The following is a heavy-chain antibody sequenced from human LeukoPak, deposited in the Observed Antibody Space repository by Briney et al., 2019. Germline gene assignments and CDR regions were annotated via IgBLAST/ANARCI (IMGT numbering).Heavy chain of an antibody. J-gene: IGHJ4*02. CDR3: ARDSASPPVTFDY. CDR2: ITSSSSTL. D-gene: IGHD4-17*01. Sequence: GGSLRLSCSASGFPFSIYSMNWVRQAPGKGPEWISYITSSSSTLYYADSVNGRFTISRDNAKNSLYLQMSGLRVEDTAVYYCARDSASPPVTFDYWGLETLVTVSS. CDR1: GFPFSIYS. V-gene: IGHV3-48*04.